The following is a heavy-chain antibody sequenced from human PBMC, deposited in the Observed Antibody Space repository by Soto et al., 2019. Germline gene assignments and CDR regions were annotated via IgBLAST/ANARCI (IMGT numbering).Heavy chain of an antibody. J-gene: IGHJ4*02. D-gene: IGHD3-10*01. CDR1: GFTFSNHG. CDR2: ISGSGAYS. CDR3: AKGQGGAGTYYEFDY. Sequence: LRLSCAVSGFTFSNHGMSWVRQAPGKGLEWVSGISGSGAYSYYADSVKGRFTVPRDNSKNTLYLQMNSLRVEDTAFYYCAKGQGGAGTYYEFDYWGQGTLVTVSS. V-gene: IGHV3-23*01.